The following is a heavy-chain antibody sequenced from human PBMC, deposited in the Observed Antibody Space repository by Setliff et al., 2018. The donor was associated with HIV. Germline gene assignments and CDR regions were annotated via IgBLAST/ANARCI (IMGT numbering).Heavy chain of an antibody. V-gene: IGHV3-7*01. J-gene: IGHJ4*02. CDR3: ARVVATSDY. CDR2: IKKDRSEK. Sequence: GGSLRLSCAASGFTFSNFWMTWVRQAPGKGLEWVADIKKDRSEKYYVDSVKGRFTISRDNAKNSLFLQVNSLRAEDTAVYYCARVVATSDYWGQGTLVTVSS. CDR1: GFTFSNFW. D-gene: IGHD5-12*01.